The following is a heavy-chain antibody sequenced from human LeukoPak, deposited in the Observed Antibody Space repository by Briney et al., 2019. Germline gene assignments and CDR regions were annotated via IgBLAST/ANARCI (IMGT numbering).Heavy chain of an antibody. V-gene: IGHV1-2*02. J-gene: IGHJ4*02. CDR2: INPNSGGT. CDR3: ARGFDVDIVATVSFDH. CDR1: GYTFTGYY. Sequence: ASVKVSCKASGYTFTGYYMHWVRQAPGQGLEWMGWINPNSGGTNYAQKFQGRVTMTRDTSISTAYMELSRLRSDDTAVYYCARGFDVDIVATVSFDHWGQGTLVTVSS. D-gene: IGHD5-12*01.